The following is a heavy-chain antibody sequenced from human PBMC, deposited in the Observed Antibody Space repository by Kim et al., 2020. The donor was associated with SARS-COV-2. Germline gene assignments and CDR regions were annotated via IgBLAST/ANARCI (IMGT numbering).Heavy chain of an antibody. CDR3: ARSRITMIVVVID. D-gene: IGHD3-22*01. CDR1: GGSISSGGYY. J-gene: IGHJ4*02. Sequence: SETLSLTCTVSGGSISSGGYYWSWIRQHPGKGLEWIGYIYYSGSTYYNPSLKSRVTISVDTSKNQFSLKLSSVTAADTAVYYCARSRITMIVVVIDWGQGTLVTVSS. V-gene: IGHV4-31*03. CDR2: IYYSGST.